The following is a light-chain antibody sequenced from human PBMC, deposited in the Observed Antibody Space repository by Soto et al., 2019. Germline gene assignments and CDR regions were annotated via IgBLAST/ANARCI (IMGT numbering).Light chain of an antibody. Sequence: DIQMTQSPSSLSASVGDRVTITCQASQDIRNYLNWYQQKPGKAPKLLIYDASNLETGVPSRFSGSGSGTDFTFTISSLQPEDIATYYCQQYVYLPPAFGGGTKVEIK. J-gene: IGKJ4*01. CDR2: DAS. CDR1: QDIRNY. CDR3: QQYVYLPPA. V-gene: IGKV1-33*01.